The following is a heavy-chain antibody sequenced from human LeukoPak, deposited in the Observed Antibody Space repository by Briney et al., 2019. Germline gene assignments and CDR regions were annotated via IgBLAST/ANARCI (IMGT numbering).Heavy chain of an antibody. CDR1: GYTFSGYY. Sequence: GASVKVSCKASGYTFSGYYMHWVRQASGQGLEWRGWINPNSGDTHYAQRFQGRVTMTWDTSISTAYMELSRLYSDDTAVYSCARDLTATAAFDCWGQGTLVTVSS. CDR2: INPNSGDT. D-gene: IGHD6-13*01. J-gene: IGHJ4*02. CDR3: ARDLTATAAFDC. V-gene: IGHV1-2*02.